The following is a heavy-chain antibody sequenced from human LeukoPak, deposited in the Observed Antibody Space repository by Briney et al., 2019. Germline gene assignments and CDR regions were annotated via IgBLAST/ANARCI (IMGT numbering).Heavy chain of an antibody. CDR1: GYTFTSYG. CDR2: INTNTGNP. Sequence: ASVKVSCKASGYTFTSYGISWVRQAPGQGLEWMGWINTNTGNPTYAQGFTGRFVFSLDTSVSTAYLQISSLKAEDTAVYYCARVPGRAAAGTFPSTAGDYWGQGTLVTVSS. J-gene: IGHJ4*02. D-gene: IGHD6-13*01. V-gene: IGHV7-4-1*02. CDR3: ARVPGRAAAGTFPSTAGDY.